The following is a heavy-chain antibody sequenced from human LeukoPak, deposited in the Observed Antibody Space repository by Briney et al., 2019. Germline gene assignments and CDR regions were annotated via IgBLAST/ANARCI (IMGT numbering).Heavy chain of an antibody. CDR3: AKDNSIYSYGLYYFDY. CDR2: ISGSGGST. D-gene: IGHD5-18*01. Sequence: GGSLRLSCAASRFTFSSYAMSWVRQAPGKGLEWVSAISGSGGSTYYADSVKGRFTISRDNSKNTLYLQMNSLRAEDTAVYYCAKDNSIYSYGLYYFDYWGQGTLVTVSS. CDR1: RFTFSSYA. J-gene: IGHJ4*02. V-gene: IGHV3-23*01.